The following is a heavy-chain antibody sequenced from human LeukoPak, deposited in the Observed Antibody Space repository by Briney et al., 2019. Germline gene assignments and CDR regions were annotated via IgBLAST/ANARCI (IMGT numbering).Heavy chain of an antibody. Sequence: SETLSLTCTVSGYSISSGYYWGWIRQPPGKGLEWIGSIYHSGSTYYNPSLKSRVTISVDTSKNQFSLKLSSVTAADTAVYYCARSDCSGGSHYYYYMDVWGKGTTVTVSS. CDR3: ARSDCSGGSHYYYYMDV. J-gene: IGHJ6*03. D-gene: IGHD2-15*01. V-gene: IGHV4-38-2*02. CDR2: IYHSGST. CDR1: GYSISSGYY.